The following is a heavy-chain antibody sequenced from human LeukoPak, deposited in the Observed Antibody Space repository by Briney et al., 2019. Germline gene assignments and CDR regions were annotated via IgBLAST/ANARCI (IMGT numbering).Heavy chain of an antibody. D-gene: IGHD6-6*01. V-gene: IGHV3-7*01. CDR1: GFPFSNYW. CDR2: IKQDGSVK. Sequence: GGSLRLSCVASGFPFSNYWMSWVRQAPGRGLEWVANIKQDGSVKYYVDSVKGRFTISRDNAKNSVYLQMNSLRAEDTALYYCARIGYSSSSFDYWGQGALVTVSS. J-gene: IGHJ4*02. CDR3: ARIGYSSSSFDY.